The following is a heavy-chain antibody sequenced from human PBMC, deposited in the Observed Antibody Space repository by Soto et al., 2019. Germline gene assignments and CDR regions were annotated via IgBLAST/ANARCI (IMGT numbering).Heavy chain of an antibody. J-gene: IGHJ6*02. CDR2: ISYDGSNK. CDR1: GFTFSSYG. V-gene: IGHV3-30*18. Sequence: SLRLSCAASGFTFSSYGMHWVRQAPGKGLEWVAVISYDGSNKYYADSVKGRFTISRDNSKNTLYLQMNSLRAEDTAVYYCAKEAFETTIYYYYYGMDVWGQGTTVTSP. CDR3: AKEAFETTIYYYYYGMDV. D-gene: IGHD3-10*01.